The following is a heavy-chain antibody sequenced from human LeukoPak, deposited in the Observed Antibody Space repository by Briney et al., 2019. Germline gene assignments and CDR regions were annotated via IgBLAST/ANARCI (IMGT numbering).Heavy chain of an antibody. Sequence: SETLSLTCTVSGASISTGSNYWGWIRQPPGKGLEWIGSIYYSGSTYFNPSLQSRVTLSVDTSNGQFFLKLNSVTAADTAVYYCVRDYGDYARQYYYGMDVWGQGTTVTVSS. J-gene: IGHJ6*02. CDR2: IYYSGST. V-gene: IGHV4-39*01. CDR3: VRDYGDYARQYYYGMDV. D-gene: IGHD4-17*01. CDR1: GASISTGSNY.